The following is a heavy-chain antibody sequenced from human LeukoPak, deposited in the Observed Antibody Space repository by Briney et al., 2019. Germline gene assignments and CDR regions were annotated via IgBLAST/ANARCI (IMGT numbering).Heavy chain of an antibody. J-gene: IGHJ4*02. D-gene: IGHD5-12*01. CDR2: IYWDDDK. CDR3: AHYVDIVATDY. V-gene: IGHV2-5*02. CDR1: GFSLSSSGVG. Sequence: SGPTLVNPTQTLTLTCTFSGFSLSSSGVGVGWIRQPPGKALEWLALIYWDDDKRYSPSLKSRLTISKDTSKNEVVLTMTNMDPVDTATYYCAHYVDIVATDYWGQGTLVTVSS.